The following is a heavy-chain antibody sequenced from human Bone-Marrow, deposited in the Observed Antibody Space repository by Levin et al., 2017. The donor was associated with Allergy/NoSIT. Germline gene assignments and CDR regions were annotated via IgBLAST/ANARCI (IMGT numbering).Heavy chain of an antibody. CDR2: INSNGIT. V-gene: IGHV4-34*01. CDR1: GASFSGYF. CDR3: ARGGEVPSQYYLDY. Sequence: PSETLSLTCAVNGASFSGYFWTWIRQSPGGGLEWIGQINSNGITTYNPSLERRVILSVDPTKKQFSLKLNYLTAAETAMYFCARGGEVPSQYYLDYWGQGTLVTVS. D-gene: IGHD1-1*01. J-gene: IGHJ4*02.